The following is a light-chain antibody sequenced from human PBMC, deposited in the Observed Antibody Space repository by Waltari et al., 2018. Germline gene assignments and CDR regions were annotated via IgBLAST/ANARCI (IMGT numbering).Light chain of an antibody. Sequence: DIQLTQPSSALSASVGDKITTPCRASQRISTRLAWYQQRPGKAPRLLIYDASTLKTGVPSRFSGSGSGTEFTLTISSLQPDDFATYYCQQSNSLPVLTFGGGTRVEIK. J-gene: IGKJ4*01. CDR3: QQSNSLPVLT. V-gene: IGKV1-5*01. CDR1: QRISTR. CDR2: DAS.